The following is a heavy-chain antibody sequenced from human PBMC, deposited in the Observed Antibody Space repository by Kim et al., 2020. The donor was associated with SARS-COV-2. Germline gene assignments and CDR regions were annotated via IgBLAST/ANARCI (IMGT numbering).Heavy chain of an antibody. CDR2: T. J-gene: IGHJ4*02. CDR3: ARAFYDSTGDY. V-gene: IGHV4-31*02. D-gene: IGHD3-22*01. Sequence: TYYNPSPKKRVTISVDTSKNPFSLKLSSLAAADTAVYYCARAFYDSTGDYWGQGTLVTVSS.